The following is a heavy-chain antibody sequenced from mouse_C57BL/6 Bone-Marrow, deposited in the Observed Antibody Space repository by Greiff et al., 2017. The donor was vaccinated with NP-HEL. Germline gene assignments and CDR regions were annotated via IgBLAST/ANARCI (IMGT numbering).Heavy chain of an antibody. D-gene: IGHD1-3*01. Sequence: DVQLQESGGGLVKPGGSLKLSCAASGFTFSDYGMHWVRQAPEKGLEWVAYISSGSSTIYYADTVKGRFTISRDNAKNTLFLQMTSLRSEDTAMYYCARRLKGYFDVWGTGTTVTVSS. J-gene: IGHJ1*03. CDR2: ISSGSSTI. CDR1: GFTFSDYG. V-gene: IGHV5-17*01. CDR3: ARRLKGYFDV.